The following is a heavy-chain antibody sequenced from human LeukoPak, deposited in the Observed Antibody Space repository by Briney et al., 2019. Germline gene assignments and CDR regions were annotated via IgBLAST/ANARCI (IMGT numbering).Heavy chain of an antibody. CDR1: GFTFSSYA. Sequence: GRSLRLSCAASGFTFSSYAMSWVRQAPGKGLEWVSAISGSGGSTYYADSVKGRFTISRDNAKNSLYLQVNSLRAEDTAVYFCASAAVGLYYFDYWGQGTLVTVSS. D-gene: IGHD6-13*01. J-gene: IGHJ4*02. CDR2: ISGSGGST. CDR3: ASAAVGLYYFDY. V-gene: IGHV3-23*01.